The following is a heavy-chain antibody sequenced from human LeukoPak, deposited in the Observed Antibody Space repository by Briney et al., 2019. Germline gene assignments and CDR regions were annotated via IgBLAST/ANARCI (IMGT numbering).Heavy chain of an antibody. CDR3: ARDGPLQQLVQGPDY. V-gene: IGHV1-46*01. CDR2: INPSGGST. D-gene: IGHD6-13*01. J-gene: IGHJ4*02. CDR1: GYTFTSYY. Sequence: ASVKVSCKASGYTFTSYYMHWVRQAPGQGLEWMGIINPSGGSTSYAQKFQGRVTMTRDTSTSTVYMELCSLRSEDTAVYYCARDGPLQQLVQGPDYWGQGTLVTVSS.